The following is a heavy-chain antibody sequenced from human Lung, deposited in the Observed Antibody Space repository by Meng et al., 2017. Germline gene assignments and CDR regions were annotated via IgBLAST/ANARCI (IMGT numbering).Heavy chain of an antibody. CDR2: ISSSSTYI. J-gene: IGHJ4*02. CDR1: GFTFNIYT. V-gene: IGHV3-21*02. D-gene: IGHD3-16*02. CDR3: ATYLFCETSSYRDY. Sequence: QLVESGGGLVKPWGSLRLSCGAPGFTFNIYTMNWVRQAPGKGLEWVSSISSSSTYIYYADSVKGRFTISRDNAKHSLYLQMERLRAEDRAVYFCATYLFCETSSYRDYWGQGTLVTVSS.